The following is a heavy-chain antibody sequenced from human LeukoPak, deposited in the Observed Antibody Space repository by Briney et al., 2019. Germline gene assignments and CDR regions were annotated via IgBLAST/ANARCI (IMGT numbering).Heavy chain of an antibody. Sequence: GGSLRLSCAASGFTFSSYWMSWVRQAPGKGLEWVANIKQDGSEKYYVGSVKGRFTISRDNAKNSLYLQMNSLRAEDTAVYYCARGSGYSGYDFGGFDYWGQGTLVTVSS. CDR2: IKQDGSEK. CDR3: ARGSGYSGYDFGGFDY. D-gene: IGHD5-12*01. J-gene: IGHJ4*02. V-gene: IGHV3-7*03. CDR1: GFTFSSYW.